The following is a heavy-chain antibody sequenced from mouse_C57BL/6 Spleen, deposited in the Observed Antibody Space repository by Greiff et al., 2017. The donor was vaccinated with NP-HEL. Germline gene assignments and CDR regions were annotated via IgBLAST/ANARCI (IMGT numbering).Heavy chain of an antibody. CDR1: GYAFSSSW. Sequence: QVQLQQSGPGLVQPGASVRISCKASGYAFSSSWMNWVQQRPGKGLEWIGRIYPGDGDTNYNGKFKGKATLTADKSPSTAYMQLSSQTSEDYAVYFCARLGYGSSYFDYWGQGTTLTVSS. CDR2: IYPGDGDT. CDR3: ARLGYGSSYFDY. V-gene: IGHV1-82*01. J-gene: IGHJ2*01. D-gene: IGHD1-1*01.